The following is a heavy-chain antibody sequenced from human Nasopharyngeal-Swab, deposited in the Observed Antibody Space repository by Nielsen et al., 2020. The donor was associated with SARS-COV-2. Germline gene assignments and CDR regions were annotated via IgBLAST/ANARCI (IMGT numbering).Heavy chain of an antibody. J-gene: IGHJ6*02. V-gene: IGHV3-30*03. CDR3: ARDFFPPWSEDFLGYGLDV. Sequence: GGSLRLSCAASGFTFSSYAMHWARQAPGKGLEWVAVISYDGTNKYYADSVKGRFTVSRDRAKNTVYLEMNSLKPDDAAVYYCARDFFPPWSEDFLGYGLDVWGQGTTVTVSS. CDR2: ISYDGTNK. CDR1: GFTFSSYA. D-gene: IGHD3-10*01.